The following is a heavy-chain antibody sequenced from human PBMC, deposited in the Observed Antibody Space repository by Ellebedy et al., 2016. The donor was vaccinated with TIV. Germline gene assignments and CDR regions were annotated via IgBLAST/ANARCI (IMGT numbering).Heavy chain of an antibody. D-gene: IGHD2-8*01. Sequence: GESLKISCATSGFSVSGMHWVRQAPGKGLEWVAFIRSDGTTKYYTDSVKGRFTISRDTSKNTLDLQMNSLRAEDTAVYYCVKGANPVPTVMAVWGQGTMVTVSS. CDR1: GFSVSG. CDR3: VKGANPVPTVMAV. V-gene: IGHV3-30*02. CDR2: IRSDGTTK. J-gene: IGHJ6*02.